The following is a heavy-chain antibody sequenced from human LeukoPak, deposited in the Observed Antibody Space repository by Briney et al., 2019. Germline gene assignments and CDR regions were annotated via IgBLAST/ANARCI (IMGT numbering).Heavy chain of an antibody. CDR1: GFPFIAYS. CDR2: IGIDSGNT. V-gene: IGHV3-48*01. D-gene: IGHD1-1*01. CDR3: ARDHNYAFDN. J-gene: IGHJ4*02. Sequence: GGSLRLSCTASGFPFIAYSTNWVRQAPGKGLEWISYIGIDSGNTKYADSVRGRFTISADKAKNSLYLQMNSLRVEDTAVYYCARDHNYAFDNWGQGTLVSVAS.